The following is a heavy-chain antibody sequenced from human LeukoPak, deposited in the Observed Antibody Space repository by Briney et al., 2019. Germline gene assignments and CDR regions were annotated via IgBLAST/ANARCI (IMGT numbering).Heavy chain of an antibody. Sequence: ASVKVSCKASGYTFTSYYMHWVRQAPGQGLEWMGIINPSGGRTSYAQKFQGRVSMTRDMSTSTVYMELSSLRSEDTAVYYCARDRSPAPGRSYGRGHFDYWGQGTLVTVSS. V-gene: IGHV1-46*01. J-gene: IGHJ4*02. D-gene: IGHD5-18*01. CDR1: GYTFTSYY. CDR2: INPSGGRT. CDR3: ARDRSPAPGRSYGRGHFDY.